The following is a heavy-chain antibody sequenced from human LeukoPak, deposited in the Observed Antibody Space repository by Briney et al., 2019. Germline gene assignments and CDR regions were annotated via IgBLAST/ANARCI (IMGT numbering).Heavy chain of an antibody. J-gene: IGHJ5*02. V-gene: IGHV4-59*01. CDR3: ARVVHDYVWGSYRLDP. CDR1: GGSMNNYY. D-gene: IGHD3-16*02. Sequence: SETLSFTCTVSGGSMNNYYWIWIRQPPGRGLEWIGYIYYSGSTNYNPSLKSRVTISVDTSKNQFSLKLSSVTAADTAVYYCARVVHDYVWGSYRLDPWGQGTLVTVSS. CDR2: IYYSGST.